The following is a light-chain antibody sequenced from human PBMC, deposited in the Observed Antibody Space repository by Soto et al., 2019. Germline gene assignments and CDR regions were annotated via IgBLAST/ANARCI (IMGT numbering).Light chain of an antibody. CDR3: QTWGTGIPVV. V-gene: IGLV4-69*01. J-gene: IGLJ2*01. CDR1: SGHRRYA. CDR2: LNSDGSP. Sequence: QAVVTQSHSASASLGASVKLTCTLSSGHRRYAIAWHQQQPEKGPRYLMKLNSDGSPSKGDGIPDRFSGSSSGAERYLTISSLQSDDEADYYCQTWGTGIPVVFGGGTKLTVL.